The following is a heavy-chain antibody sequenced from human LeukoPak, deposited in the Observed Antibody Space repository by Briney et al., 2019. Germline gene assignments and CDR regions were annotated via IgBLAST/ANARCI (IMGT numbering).Heavy chain of an antibody. CDR2: MNPNSGNT. D-gene: IGHD5-18*01. CDR3: ARRNTAMVAGLDY. CDR1: GYTFTTYD. V-gene: IGHV1-8*01. J-gene: IGHJ4*02. Sequence: ASVKVSCKASGYTFTTYDINWVRQATGQGLEWMGWMNPNSGNTGYAQKFQGRVTMTRNTSISTACMELSGLRSEDTAVYFCARRNTAMVAGLDYWGQGSLVTVPS.